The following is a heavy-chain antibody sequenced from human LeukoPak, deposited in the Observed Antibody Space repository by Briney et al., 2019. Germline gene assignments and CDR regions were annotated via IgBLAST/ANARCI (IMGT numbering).Heavy chain of an antibody. CDR1: GFTFSIYA. CDR2: ISGSGGST. D-gene: IGHD3-10*01. Sequence: GGSLRLSCAASGFTFSIYAMSWVRQAPGKGLEWVSAISGSGGSTYYADSVKGRFTISRDNSKNTLYLQMNSLRAEDTAVYYCAKDHYYGSGSYFDYWGQGTLVTVSS. J-gene: IGHJ4*02. V-gene: IGHV3-23*01. CDR3: AKDHYYGSGSYFDY.